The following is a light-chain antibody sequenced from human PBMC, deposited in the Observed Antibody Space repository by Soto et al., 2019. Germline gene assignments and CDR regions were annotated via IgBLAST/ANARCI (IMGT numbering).Light chain of an antibody. Sequence: IQMTQPPSTLSASVGDRVTITFRASHNIERWMAWYQQKPGKAPSLLIFDASTLHSGVPSRFSGSGSGTDFTLTTSSLQPDDFATYYCQQFAISTTFGQGTRLEI. CDR3: QQFAISTT. CDR1: HNIERW. V-gene: IGKV1-5*01. J-gene: IGKJ5*01. CDR2: DAS.